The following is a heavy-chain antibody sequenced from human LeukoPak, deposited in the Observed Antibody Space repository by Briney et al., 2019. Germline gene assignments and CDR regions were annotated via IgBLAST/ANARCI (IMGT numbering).Heavy chain of an antibody. Sequence: GGSLRLSCAASGFTSDDYAMHRVRQAPGKGLEWVSGISWNSGSIGYADSVKGRFTISRDNAKKSLYLQMNSLRAEDTAVYYCSRDSPSVYDSGFLDYWGQGTLVTVSS. D-gene: IGHD5/OR15-5a*01. CDR2: ISWNSGSI. V-gene: IGHV3-9*02. CDR1: GFTSDDYA. J-gene: IGHJ4*02. CDR3: SRDSPSVYDSGFLDY.